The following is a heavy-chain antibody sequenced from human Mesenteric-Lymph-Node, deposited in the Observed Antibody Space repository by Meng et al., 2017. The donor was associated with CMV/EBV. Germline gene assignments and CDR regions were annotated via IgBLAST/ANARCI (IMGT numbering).Heavy chain of an antibody. J-gene: IGHJ4*02. CDR3: ARDRDTDWYSPFDY. CDR1: GYIFIDYY. Sequence: QVQLVQSGAEVKKPGASVRVSCKASGYIFIDYYINWVRQAPGQGLEWMGRINPKTGGRSYAQSFQGRVTMTRDTSINTAYMEVNRLNSDDTAMYYCARDRDTDWYSPFDYWGPGTLVTVSS. CDR2: INPKTGGR. D-gene: IGHD3-9*01. V-gene: IGHV1-2*06.